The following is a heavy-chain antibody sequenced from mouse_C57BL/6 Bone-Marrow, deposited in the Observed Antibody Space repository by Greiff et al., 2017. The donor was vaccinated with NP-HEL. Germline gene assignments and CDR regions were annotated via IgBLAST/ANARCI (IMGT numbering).Heavy chain of an antibody. V-gene: IGHV7-3*01. Sequence: EVKLMESGGGLVQPGGSLSLSCAASGFTFTDYYMSWVRQPPGKALEWLGFIRNKANGYTTEYSASVKGRFTISRDNSQSILYLQMNALRAEDSATYYCARLIYYDPHYYAMDYWGQGTSVTVSS. CDR3: ARLIYYDPHYYAMDY. CDR1: GFTFTDYY. J-gene: IGHJ4*01. CDR2: IRNKANGYTT. D-gene: IGHD2-4*01.